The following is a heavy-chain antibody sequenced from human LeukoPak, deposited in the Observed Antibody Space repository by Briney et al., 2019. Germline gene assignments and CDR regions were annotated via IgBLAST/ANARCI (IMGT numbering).Heavy chain of an antibody. CDR1: GFTFSSYG. CDR2: ISSDGSNA. CDR3: AKDLSGRKGPFDY. V-gene: IGHV3-30*18. Sequence: PWGSLRLSCAASGFTFSSYGMHWVRQAPGKGLEWVAVISSDGSNAYYADSVKGRFTMSRDNSKNTLFVQMNSLRAEDTAVYYCAKDLSGRKGPFDYWGQGTLVTVSS. J-gene: IGHJ4*02. D-gene: IGHD3-10*01.